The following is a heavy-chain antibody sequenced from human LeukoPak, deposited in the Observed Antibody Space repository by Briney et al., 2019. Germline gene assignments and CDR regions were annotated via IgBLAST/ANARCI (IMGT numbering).Heavy chain of an antibody. CDR2: ISGSGGST. CDR3: AKDQRGEVGATTCFDY. J-gene: IGHJ4*02. D-gene: IGHD1-26*01. V-gene: IGHV3-23*01. CDR1: GFTFSSYA. Sequence: SGGSLRLSCAASGFTFSSYAMSWVRQAPGKGLEWVSAISGSGGSTYYADSVKGRFTISRDNSKNTLYLQMNSLRAEDTAVYYCAKDQRGEVGATTCFDYWGQGTLVPVSS.